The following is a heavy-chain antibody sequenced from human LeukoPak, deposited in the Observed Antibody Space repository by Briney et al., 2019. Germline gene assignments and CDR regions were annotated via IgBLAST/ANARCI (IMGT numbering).Heavy chain of an antibody. CDR1: GGSISSGDYY. Sequence: PSETLTLTCTVSGGSISSGDYYWSWIRQPPGKGLEWIGYIYYSGSTYYNPSLKSRVTISVDTSKNQFSLKLSSVTAADTAVYYCARDPGGYYGSGSYYDYWGQGTLVTVSS. J-gene: IGHJ4*02. D-gene: IGHD3-10*01. CDR2: IYYSGST. V-gene: IGHV4-30-4*01. CDR3: ARDPGGYYGSGSYYDY.